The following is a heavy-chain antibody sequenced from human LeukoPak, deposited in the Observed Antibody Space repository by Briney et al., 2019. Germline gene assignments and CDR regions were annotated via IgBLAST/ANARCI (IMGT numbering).Heavy chain of an antibody. V-gene: IGHV3-23*01. CDR1: GFTFSSYA. Sequence: PGGSLRLSCAASGFTFSSYAMSWVRQAPGKGLEWVSAISGSGGSTYYADSVKGRFTISRDNSENTLYLQMNSLRAEDTAVYYCAKEGRSGYCSSTSCSTYYFDYWGQGTLVTVSS. J-gene: IGHJ4*02. CDR2: ISGSGGST. D-gene: IGHD2-2*03. CDR3: AKEGRSGYCSSTSCSTYYFDY.